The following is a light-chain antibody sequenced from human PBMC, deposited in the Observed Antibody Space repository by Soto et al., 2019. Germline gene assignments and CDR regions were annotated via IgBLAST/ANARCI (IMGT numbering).Light chain of an antibody. V-gene: IGKV1-33*01. J-gene: IGKJ5*01. CDR2: DAS. Sequence: DIQMTQSPSSLSASVGDRVTITCQASQDISNYLNWYQQKPGKAPKLLIYDASNLETGVPSRFSGSGSGTDFPFTNSSLQPEDIATYYCQQYDNLAYFTFGQGTRLDFK. CDR3: QQYDNLAYFT. CDR1: QDISNY.